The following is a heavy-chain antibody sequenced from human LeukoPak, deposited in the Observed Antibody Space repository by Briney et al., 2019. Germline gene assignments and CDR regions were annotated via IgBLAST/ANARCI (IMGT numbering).Heavy chain of an antibody. CDR3: ARDPIYGDYNWFDP. CDR1: GGSISSYY. CDR2: IYTSGST. D-gene: IGHD4-17*01. Sequence: SETLSLTCTVSGGSISSYYWSWIRQPAGKGLEWIGRIYTSGSTNYNPSLKSRVTMSVDTSKNQFSLKLSSVTAADTAVYYCARDPIYGDYNWFDPWGQGTLVTVSS. J-gene: IGHJ5*02. V-gene: IGHV4-4*07.